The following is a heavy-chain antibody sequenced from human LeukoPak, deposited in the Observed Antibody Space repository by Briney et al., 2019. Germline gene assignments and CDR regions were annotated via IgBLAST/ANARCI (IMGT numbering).Heavy chain of an antibody. J-gene: IGHJ4*02. CDR2: INANNGNT. V-gene: IGHV1-18*01. Sequence: ASVKVSFKASGYTFTSYGISWVRQAPGQGLEWMGWINANNGNTNYAQKLQGRVTMTRDTSTSTAYMELRSLRSDDTAVYYCARGRNRYYYDSSGYPLDYWGQGTLVTVSS. CDR1: GYTFTSYG. D-gene: IGHD3-22*01. CDR3: ARGRNRYYYDSSGYPLDY.